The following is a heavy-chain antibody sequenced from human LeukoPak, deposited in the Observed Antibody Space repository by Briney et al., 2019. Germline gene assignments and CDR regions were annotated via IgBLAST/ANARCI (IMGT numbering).Heavy chain of an antibody. J-gene: IGHJ4*02. V-gene: IGHV1-69*06. CDR1: GGTFIIYA. CDR2: TIPIFGTA. D-gene: IGHD6-13*01. CDR3: ARGGDRYSSSWSLY. Sequence: EASVKVSFKASGGTFIIYAISWVRQAPGQGLEWMGGTIPIFGTANYAQKFQGRVTITADKSTSTAYMELSSLRSEDTAVYYCARGGDRYSSSWSLYWGQGTLVTVSS.